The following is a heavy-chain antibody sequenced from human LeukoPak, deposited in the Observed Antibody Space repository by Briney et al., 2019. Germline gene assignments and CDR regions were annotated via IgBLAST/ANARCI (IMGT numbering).Heavy chain of an antibody. J-gene: IGHJ3*02. CDR1: GGSISSSSYY. Sequence: SETLSLTCTVSGGSISSSSYYWGWIRQPPGKGPEWIGSIYYSGSTYYNPSLKSRVTISVDTSKNQFSLKLSSVTAADTAVYYCARHRDFWSGLDAFDIWGQGTMVAVS. D-gene: IGHD3-3*01. CDR2: IYYSGST. V-gene: IGHV4-39*01. CDR3: ARHRDFWSGLDAFDI.